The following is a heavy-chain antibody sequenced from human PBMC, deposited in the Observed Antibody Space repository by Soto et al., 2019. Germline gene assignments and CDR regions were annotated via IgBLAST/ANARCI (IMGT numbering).Heavy chain of an antibody. D-gene: IGHD3-3*01. Sequence: SETLSLTCTVSGGSMSSYYLTWIRQPAGKGLEWIGRVYSSGGTHYNPSLKSRVTISIDTSKNQFSLRLLSVTDADTAVYFCARGQRFSDWFDPWGQGTLVTVSS. CDR2: VYSSGGT. J-gene: IGHJ5*02. CDR3: ARGQRFSDWFDP. CDR1: GGSMSSYY. V-gene: IGHV4-4*07.